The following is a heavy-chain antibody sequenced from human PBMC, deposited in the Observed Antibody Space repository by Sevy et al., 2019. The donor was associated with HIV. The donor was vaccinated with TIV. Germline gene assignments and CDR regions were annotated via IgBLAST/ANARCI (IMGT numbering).Heavy chain of an antibody. CDR2: IKSKTDGGTT. Sequence: GGSLRLSCAASGFTFSNAWMSWVRQAPGKGLEWVGRIKSKTDGGTTVYAAPVKGRFTISRDDSKNTLYLQMNSLKTEDTAVYYCTTDLYDSLSDYWGQGTLVTVSS. CDR3: TTDLYDSLSDY. V-gene: IGHV3-15*01. D-gene: IGHD3-22*01. J-gene: IGHJ4*02. CDR1: GFTFSNAW.